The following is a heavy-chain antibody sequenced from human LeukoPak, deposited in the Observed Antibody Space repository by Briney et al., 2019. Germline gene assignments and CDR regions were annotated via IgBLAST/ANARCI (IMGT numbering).Heavy chain of an antibody. CDR3: AKGGSTSWAH. D-gene: IGHD2-2*01. CDR2: ISGSGDTT. Sequence: GGSPRLSCAASGFTFSGYAMSGVRQAPGKGVEWVSAISGSGDTTYYADSVKGRFTISRDNSKNTLYLQMNSLRAEDTAVYYCAKGGSTSWAHWGQGTLVTVSS. V-gene: IGHV3-23*01. J-gene: IGHJ4*02. CDR1: GFTFSGYA.